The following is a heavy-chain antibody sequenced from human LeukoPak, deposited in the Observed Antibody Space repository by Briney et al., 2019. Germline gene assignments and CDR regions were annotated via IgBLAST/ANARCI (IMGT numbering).Heavy chain of an antibody. CDR2: IIPIFGTA. Sequence: ASVKVSCKASGYTFTSYGISWVRQAPGQGLEWMGGIIPIFGTANYAQKFQGRVTITADESTSTAYMELSSLRSEDTAVYYCARDRYSSSWGLFDYWGQGTLVTVSS. D-gene: IGHD6-13*01. CDR1: GYTFTSYG. V-gene: IGHV1-69*13. J-gene: IGHJ4*02. CDR3: ARDRYSSSWGLFDY.